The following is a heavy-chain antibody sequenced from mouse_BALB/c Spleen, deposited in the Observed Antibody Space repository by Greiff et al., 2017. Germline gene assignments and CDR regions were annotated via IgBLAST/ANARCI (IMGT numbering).Heavy chain of an antibody. V-gene: IGHV1-69*02. D-gene: IGHD2-1*01. CDR2: IDPSDSYT. Sequence: QVQLQQPGAELVKPGASVKLSCKASGYTFTSYWMHWVKQRPGQGLEWIGEIDPSDSYTNYNQKFKGKATLTVDKSSSTAYMQLSSLTSEDSAVYYCARRATMGYAMDYWGQGTSVTVSS. CDR1: GYTFTSYW. CDR3: ARRATMGYAMDY. J-gene: IGHJ4*01.